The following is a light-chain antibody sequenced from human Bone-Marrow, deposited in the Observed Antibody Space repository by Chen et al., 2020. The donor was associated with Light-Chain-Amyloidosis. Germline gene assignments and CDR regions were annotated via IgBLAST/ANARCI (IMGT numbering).Light chain of an antibody. CDR1: SSNVGGYNY. Sequence: QSALTQPASVSGSPGQSITFSCTGTSSNVGGYNYVSLYQQHPGKAPKLIIYDVSDRPSGVSDRFSGSKSGDTASLTISGLQAEDEADYYCASYTSAATWVFGGGTKLTVL. CDR3: ASYTSAATWV. CDR2: DVS. V-gene: IGLV2-14*03. J-gene: IGLJ3*02.